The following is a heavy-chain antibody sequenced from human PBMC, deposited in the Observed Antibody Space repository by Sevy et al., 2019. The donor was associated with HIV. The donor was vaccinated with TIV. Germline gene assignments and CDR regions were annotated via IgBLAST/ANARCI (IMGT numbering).Heavy chain of an antibody. Sequence: GGSLRLSCAASGLSFRSYELNWVRQAPGRGLQWISYISTGGGTIFYADSVKGRFTISRDNAKNSVFLQMNSLRAEDTAVYFCATSRRDYYNYYFDYWGHRTLVTVSS. CDR2: ISTGGGTI. V-gene: IGHV3-48*03. D-gene: IGHD3-22*01. J-gene: IGHJ4*01. CDR3: ATSRRDYYNYYFDY. CDR1: GLSFRSYE.